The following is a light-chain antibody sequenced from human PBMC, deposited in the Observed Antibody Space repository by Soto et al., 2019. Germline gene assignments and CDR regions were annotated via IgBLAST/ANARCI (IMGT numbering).Light chain of an antibody. CDR3: QQTYSTPIT. CDR2: AAS. Sequence: IQMTQSPSSLSTSVGDRVTIACRASQSISNYLNWYQQRPGKAPKLLIYAASSLQSGVPSRFSGSGSGTDFTLTISSLQPEDFVTYYCQQTYSTPITFAQGTRLAIK. CDR1: QSISNY. V-gene: IGKV1-39*01. J-gene: IGKJ5*01.